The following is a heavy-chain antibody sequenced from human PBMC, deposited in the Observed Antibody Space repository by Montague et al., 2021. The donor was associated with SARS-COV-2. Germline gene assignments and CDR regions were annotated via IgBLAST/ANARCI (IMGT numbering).Heavy chain of an antibody. CDR2: ISAYNGNT. CDR1: GYTFSSSG. V-gene: IGHV1-18*01. Sequence: SVRVSCKASGYTFSSSGISWVRQAPGQGLEWMGWISAYNGNTKYTQNLQDRITMTTDTSTSTAYMELRSLRSDDTAVYYCARGPRRYGSGTYYTYAYWGPGTLVIVSS. J-gene: IGHJ4*02. D-gene: IGHD3-10*01. CDR3: ARGPRRYGSGTYYTYAY.